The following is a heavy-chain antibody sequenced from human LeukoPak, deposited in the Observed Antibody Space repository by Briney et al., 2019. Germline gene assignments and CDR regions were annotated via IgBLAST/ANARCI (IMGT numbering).Heavy chain of an antibody. D-gene: IGHD1-1*01. Sequence: GASVKVSCKASGYTFTGYYMHWVRQAPGQGLEWMGWINPNSGGTNYAQKFQGRVTMTRNTSISTAYMELSSLRSEDTAVYYCARENWNDVGDYYYYMDVWGKGTTVTVSS. V-gene: IGHV1-2*02. CDR2: INPNSGGT. CDR3: ARENWNDVGDYYYYMDV. CDR1: GYTFTGYY. J-gene: IGHJ6*03.